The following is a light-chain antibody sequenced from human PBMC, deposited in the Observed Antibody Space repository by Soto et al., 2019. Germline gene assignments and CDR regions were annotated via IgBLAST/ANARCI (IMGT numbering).Light chain of an antibody. CDR3: QNYNSYSEA. Sequence: DIQMTQSPSTLSASVGDRVTITCRASQSISTWLAWYQQKPGKAPKLLIYSASDLESGVPSRFSGSGSGTEFTLTISSLQPDDFATYYCQNYNSYSEACGQGNKVDIK. V-gene: IGKV1-5*03. CDR1: QSISTW. CDR2: SAS. J-gene: IGKJ1*01.